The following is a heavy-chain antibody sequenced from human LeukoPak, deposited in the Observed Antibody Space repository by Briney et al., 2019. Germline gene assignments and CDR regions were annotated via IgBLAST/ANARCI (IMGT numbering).Heavy chain of an antibody. Sequence: SETLSLTCTVSGGSISNKYWSWIRQPPGKGLEWIGYIYYSGSTNYNPSLKSRVTILVDTSKNQFSLKLSSVTAADTAVYYCARHGYYCSGGSCYLDWFDPWGQGTLVTVSS. V-gene: IGHV4-59*08. CDR2: IYYSGST. CDR3: ARHGYYCSGGSCYLDWFDP. J-gene: IGHJ5*02. CDR1: GGSISNKY. D-gene: IGHD2-15*01.